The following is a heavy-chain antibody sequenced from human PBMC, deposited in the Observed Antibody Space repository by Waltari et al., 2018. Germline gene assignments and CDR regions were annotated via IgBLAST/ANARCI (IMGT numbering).Heavy chain of an antibody. J-gene: IGHJ4*02. D-gene: IGHD1-1*01. CDR1: CDSMSTSDY. V-gene: IGHV4-4*02. CDR2: VRGDGKT. CDR3: ARDRGRGLYLDT. Sequence: QLQLQESGPGLVKPSVTLYPICAVSCDSMSTSDYWSWVLQPPGKGLAWIGQVRGDGKTNYNPSFASRVTMSLDTSTYHFALKLTSATAADTALYYCARDRGRGLYLDTWGQGTLVTVSP.